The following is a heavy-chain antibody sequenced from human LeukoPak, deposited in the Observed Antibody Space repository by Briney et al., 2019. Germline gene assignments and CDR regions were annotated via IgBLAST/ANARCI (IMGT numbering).Heavy chain of an antibody. CDR1: GYTFTGYY. D-gene: IGHD3-3*01. Sequence: GASVKVSCKASGYTFTGYYMHWVRQAPGQGLEWMGWINPNSGGTNYAQKFQGWVTMTRDTSISTAYMELSRLRSDDTAVYYCARHSPSTIFGVVDYYYYMDVWGKGTTVTVSS. J-gene: IGHJ6*03. CDR3: ARHSPSTIFGVVDYYYYMDV. CDR2: INPNSGGT. V-gene: IGHV1-2*04.